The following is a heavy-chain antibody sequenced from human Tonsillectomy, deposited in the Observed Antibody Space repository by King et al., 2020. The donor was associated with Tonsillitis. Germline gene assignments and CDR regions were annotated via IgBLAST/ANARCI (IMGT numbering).Heavy chain of an antibody. CDR3: AKDSAGSGWPQAHYYFDY. D-gene: IGHD6-19*01. J-gene: IGHJ4*02. CDR1: RSFA. CDR2: IRYDGSIK. V-gene: IGHV3-30*02. Sequence: RSFAMHWFRQAPAKGLEWGEFIRYDGSIKYYADSVKGRFTIYRDNSKYTLYLQMTSLSAEDTSAYYCAKDSAGSGWPQAHYYFDYWGQGSLVIVYS.